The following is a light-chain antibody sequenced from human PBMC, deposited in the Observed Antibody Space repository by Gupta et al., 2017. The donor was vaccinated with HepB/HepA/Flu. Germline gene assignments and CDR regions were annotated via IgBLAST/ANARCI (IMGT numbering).Light chain of an antibody. J-gene: IGKJ2*01. V-gene: IGKV4-1*01. Sequence: IVFTHSPDSLAVSLGERAAINCMPIQRGLYSSNGFNYFAWYQHKAGQPPKLLIFWVSSRGCGVRDRLSRRQSVRDISLTISRVHGEDVAVYFFLQDNCTPFTFGQGTKVEIK. CDR1: QRGLYSSNGFNY. CDR3: LQDNCTPFT. CDR2: WVS.